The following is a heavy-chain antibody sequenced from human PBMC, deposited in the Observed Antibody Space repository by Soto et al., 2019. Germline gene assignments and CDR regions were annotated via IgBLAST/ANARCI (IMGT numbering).Heavy chain of an antibody. CDR3: AKFFVETGSNSGWPWSFHY. V-gene: IGHV3-23*01. J-gene: IGHJ4*02. CDR1: GFTFSNYG. D-gene: IGHD6-25*01. CDR2: ISGRGGTT. Sequence: DVQLLESGGGLVQPGRSLRLSCAASGFTFSNYGMSWVRQATGQGLDWVSAISGRGGTTYYADSVKGRFTISRDNSKNTLFLQMNSLRAEDAAVYYCAKFFVETGSNSGWPWSFHYWGQGTLVTVSS.